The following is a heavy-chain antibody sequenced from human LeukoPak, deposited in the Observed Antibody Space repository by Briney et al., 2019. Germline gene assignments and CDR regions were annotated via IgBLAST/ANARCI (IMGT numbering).Heavy chain of an antibody. J-gene: IGHJ4*02. Sequence: PGGSLRLSCAASGSTFSAYWMTWVRQAPGKGLEWVSSISSSSSYIYYADSVKGRFTISRDNAKNSLYLQMNGLKAEDTAVYYCARDPGYCTNGVCRFDYWGQGTLVTVSS. V-gene: IGHV3-21*01. CDR1: GSTFSAYW. CDR3: ARDPGYCTNGVCRFDY. CDR2: ISSSSSYI. D-gene: IGHD2-8*01.